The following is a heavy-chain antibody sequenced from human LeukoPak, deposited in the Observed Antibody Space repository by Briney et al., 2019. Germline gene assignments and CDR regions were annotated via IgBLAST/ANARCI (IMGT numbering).Heavy chain of an antibody. V-gene: IGHV4-34*01. CDR3: ARAPGAARQINYYYYMDV. Sequence: PSETLSLTCAVYAGSFSGYYWSWIRQPPGKGLEWIGEINHSGSTNYNPSLKSRVTISVDTSKNQFSLKLSSVTAADTAVYYCARAPGAARQINYYYYMDVWGKGTTVTVSS. J-gene: IGHJ6*03. D-gene: IGHD6-6*01. CDR2: INHSGST. CDR1: AGSFSGYY.